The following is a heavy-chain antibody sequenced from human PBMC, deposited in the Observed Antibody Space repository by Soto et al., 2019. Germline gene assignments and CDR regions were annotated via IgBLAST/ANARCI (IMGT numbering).Heavy chain of an antibody. J-gene: IGHJ6*02. CDR2: MYNTGST. CDR1: GGSISGYY. V-gene: IGHV4-59*01. CDR3: ARGQRYYDILTGYHYYYYGMDV. D-gene: IGHD3-9*01. Sequence: SETLSLTCTVSGGSISGYYWSWIRQPPGKGLEWIGYMYNTGSTVYNPSFKSRVTISVDTSKNQFSLKLNSVTAADTAVYYCARGQRYYDILTGYHYYYYGMDVWGQGTTVTVSS.